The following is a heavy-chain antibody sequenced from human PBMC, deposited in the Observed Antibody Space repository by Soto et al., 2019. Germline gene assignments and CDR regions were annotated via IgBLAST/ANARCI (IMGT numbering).Heavy chain of an antibody. CDR2: ISHDGSKK. CDR1: GFSFRSYG. J-gene: IGHJ4*02. Sequence: QVQLVESGGGVVQPGTSLRLSCSASGFSFRSYGMNWVRQAPGRGLEWVAIISHDGSKKYYADSVTGRFTIPRDNSENTLYLQMNSLRAEDTALYYCAKDQPEKMGTFGYYFDYWGQGALVTVSA. D-gene: IGHD1-7*01. CDR3: AKDQPEKMGTFGYYFDY. V-gene: IGHV3-30*18.